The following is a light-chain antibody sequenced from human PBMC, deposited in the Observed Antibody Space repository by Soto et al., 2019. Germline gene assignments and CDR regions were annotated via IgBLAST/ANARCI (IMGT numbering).Light chain of an antibody. CDR3: QQTYRTPRT. CDR2: VAS. CDR1: QSIATY. V-gene: IGKV1-39*01. J-gene: IGKJ1*01. Sequence: DIQMTQSPSSLSASVGDRVTITCRASQSIATYLNWYQQNSGNAPNLLIYVASTLQSGVPSRFSGSGSGTYFTLTISSLQPEDFATYYCQQTYRTPRTFGQGTKVEIK.